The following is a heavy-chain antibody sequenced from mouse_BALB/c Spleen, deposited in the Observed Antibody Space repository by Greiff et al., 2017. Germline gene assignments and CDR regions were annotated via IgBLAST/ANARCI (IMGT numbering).Heavy chain of an antibody. CDR1: GFTFSSYA. D-gene: IGHD2-4*01. CDR3: ARHGYDYDEAWFAY. V-gene: IGHV5-9-3*01. Sequence: DVQLVESGGGLVKPGGSLKLSCAASGFTFSSYAMSWVRQTPEKRLEWVATISSGGSYTYYPDSVKGRFTISRDNAKNTLYLQMSSLRSEDTAMYYCARHGYDYDEAWFAYWGQGTLVTVSA. J-gene: IGHJ3*01. CDR2: ISSGGSYT.